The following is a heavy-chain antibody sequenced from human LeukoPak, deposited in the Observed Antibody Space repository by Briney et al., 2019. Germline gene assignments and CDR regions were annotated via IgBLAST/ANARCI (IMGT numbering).Heavy chain of an antibody. CDR2: IYTTGST. CDR3: ARQISDSSGYYIDY. V-gene: IGHV4-61*02. CDR1: GGSISSGRYY. J-gene: IGHJ4*02. Sequence: SETLSLTCTVSGGSISSGRYYWSWIRQPAGKGLEWIGRIYTTGSTNKNPSLRSRVIISQDTSKNQFSLKLSSVTAADTAVYFCARQISDSSGYYIDYWGQGTLVTVSS. D-gene: IGHD3-22*01.